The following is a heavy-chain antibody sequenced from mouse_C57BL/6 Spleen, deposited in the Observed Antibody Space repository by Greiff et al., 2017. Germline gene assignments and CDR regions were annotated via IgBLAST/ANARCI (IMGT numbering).Heavy chain of an antibody. V-gene: IGHV1-81*01. CDR3: ARGYDYDGEYYFDY. D-gene: IGHD2-4*01. J-gene: IGHJ2*01. CDR2: IYPRSGNT. Sequence: VQLQQSGAELARPGASVKLSCKASGYTFTSYGISWVKQRTGQGLEWIGEIYPRSGNTYYNEKFKGKATLTADKSSSTAYMALRSLTSEDSAVYFCARGYDYDGEYYFDYWGQGTTLTVSS. CDR1: GYTFTSYG.